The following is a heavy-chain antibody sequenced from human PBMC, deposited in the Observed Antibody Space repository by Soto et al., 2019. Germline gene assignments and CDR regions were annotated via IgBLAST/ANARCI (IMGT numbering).Heavy chain of an antibody. Sequence: ASVKGSCRASGYTFTNYDVHWVRQTPEQGLEWMGIIKPTGGETTYAQKLLGRATMTRDTSTGTLYMELSSLRSEGTAVYYCARGGDIVVVTAPLDHWG. D-gene: IGHD2-21*02. CDR3: ARGGDIVVVTAPLDH. J-gene: IGHJ5*02. CDR1: GYTFTNYD. V-gene: IGHV1-46*01. CDR2: IKPTGGET.